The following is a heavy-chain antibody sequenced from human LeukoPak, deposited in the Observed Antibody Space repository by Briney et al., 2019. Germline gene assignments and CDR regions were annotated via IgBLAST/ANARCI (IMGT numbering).Heavy chain of an antibody. J-gene: IGHJ5*02. V-gene: IGHV5-51*01. D-gene: IGHD6-19*01. CDR1: GYSFTSYW. CDR3: ARHGFSEMSSGWPHWFDP. CDR2: IYPGDSDT. Sequence: GESLKISCKGSGYSFTSYWIGWVRQMPGKGLEWMGIIYPGDSDTRYSPSFQGQVTISADKSISTAYLQWSSLKASDTAMYYCARHGFSEMSSGWPHWFDPWGQGTLVTVSS.